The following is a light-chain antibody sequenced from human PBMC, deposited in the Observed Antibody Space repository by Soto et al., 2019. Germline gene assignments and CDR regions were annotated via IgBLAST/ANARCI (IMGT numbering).Light chain of an antibody. CDR2: DAS. J-gene: IGKJ1*01. V-gene: IGKV3-11*01. Sequence: EIVLTQSPATLSLSPGERATLSCRASQSVGSFLAWYQQKPGQAPRLLIYDASNRATGIPARFSGSGSGTDFTLTISSLEPEDFAVYYCQQRSNWRGTFGQGTKVEIK. CDR3: QQRSNWRGT. CDR1: QSVGSF.